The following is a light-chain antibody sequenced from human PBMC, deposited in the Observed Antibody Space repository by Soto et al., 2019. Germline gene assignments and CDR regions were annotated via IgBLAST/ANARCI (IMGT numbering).Light chain of an antibody. Sequence: QSVLTQPASVSGSPGQSITISCTGTSSDVGSYNLVSWYQQHPGKAPKLMIYEVSKRPSGVSNRFSGSKSGNTASLTISGLQAEEEDDYYCCSYVGSSTVVFGGGTKLTVL. V-gene: IGLV2-23*02. J-gene: IGLJ2*01. CDR1: SSDVGSYNL. CDR3: CSYVGSSTVV. CDR2: EVS.